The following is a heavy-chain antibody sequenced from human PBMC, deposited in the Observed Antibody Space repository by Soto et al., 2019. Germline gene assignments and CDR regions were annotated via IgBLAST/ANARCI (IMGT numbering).Heavy chain of an antibody. V-gene: IGHV1-69*18. D-gene: IGHD5-18*01. Sequence: QVQLVQSGTEVKKPGAPVKVSCKASGGTFSRSGFHWVRQAPGQGLEWMGMIVPSVDTTNYAQKFRARVTISADQFTSTVYMELRSLRSEDTAVYYCARCPQPPDTADPYAVDVWGQGTRVIVSS. CDR2: IVPSVDTT. CDR1: GGTFSRSG. CDR3: ARCPQPPDTADPYAVDV. J-gene: IGHJ6*02.